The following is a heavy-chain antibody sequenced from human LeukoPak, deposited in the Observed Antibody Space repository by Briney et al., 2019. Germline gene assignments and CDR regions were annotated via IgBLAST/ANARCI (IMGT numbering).Heavy chain of an antibody. CDR1: GGSFSGYY. J-gene: IGHJ6*03. CDR3: ASARPHYYYDYTDV. Sequence: PSESLSLTCAVYGGSFSGYYWSWIRQPPGKGLEWIGEINHSGITTYNPSLKSRVTISVDTSKNQFSLKLSSVTAADTAVYSCASARPHYYYDYTDVWGKGTTGTVSS. CDR2: INHSGIT. V-gene: IGHV4-34*01.